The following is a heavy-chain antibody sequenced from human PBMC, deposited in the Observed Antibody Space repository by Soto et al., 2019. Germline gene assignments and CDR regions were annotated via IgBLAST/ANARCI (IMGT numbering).Heavy chain of an antibody. V-gene: IGHV3-23*01. D-gene: IGHD3-10*01. CDR2: ISGSGGST. CDR3: AKPSMVRGVIISYFDY. Sequence: GGSLSLSCAASGFTFSSYAMSWVRQAPGKGLEWVSAISGSGGSTYYADSVKGRFTISRDNSKNTLYLQMNSLRAEDTAVYYCAKPSMVRGVIISYFDYWGQGTLVTVSS. J-gene: IGHJ4*02. CDR1: GFTFSSYA.